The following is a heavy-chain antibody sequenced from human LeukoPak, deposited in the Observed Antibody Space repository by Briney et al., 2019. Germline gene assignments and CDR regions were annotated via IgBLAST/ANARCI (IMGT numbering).Heavy chain of an antibody. V-gene: IGHV3-33*01. D-gene: IGHD6-13*01. J-gene: IGHJ4*02. CDR1: GFTFSSYG. CDR3: ARDSSSGRIDY. Sequence: GRSLRLSCAASGFTFSSYGMHWVRQAPGKGLGWVAVIWYDGSNKYYADSVKGRFTISRDNSKNTLYLQMNSLRAEDTAVYYCARDSSSGRIDYWGQGTLVTVSS. CDR2: IWYDGSNK.